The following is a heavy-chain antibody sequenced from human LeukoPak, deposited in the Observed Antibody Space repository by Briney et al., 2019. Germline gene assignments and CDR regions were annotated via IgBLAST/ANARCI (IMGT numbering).Heavy chain of an antibody. J-gene: IGHJ4*02. CDR1: GLTFSSYA. CDR3: AKDPLRSDY. CDR2: ISGCGGST. V-gene: IGHV3-23*01. Sequence: GGSLRLSCAASGLTFSSYAMRWVRQAPGKGRGWVSSISGCGGSTYYADSVKGRFTISRDNSKNTLYLQMNSLRAEDTDVYYCAKDPLRSDYWGQGTLVTLSS.